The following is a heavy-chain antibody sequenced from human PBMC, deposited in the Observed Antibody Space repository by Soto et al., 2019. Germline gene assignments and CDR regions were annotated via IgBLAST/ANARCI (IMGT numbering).Heavy chain of an antibody. CDR3: TRSSNGYDFDI. CDR2: IYYTGST. V-gene: IGHV4-59*01. D-gene: IGHD2-8*01. J-gene: IGHJ3*02. CDR1: AGSINNYY. Sequence: NPSETLSLTCTVSAGSINNYYWTWIRQPPGKGLEWVGYIYYTGSTSYNPSLRGRVTISLDRSKNQFSLKLTSVTTADTAVYYCTRSSNGYDFDIWGQGTMVTLAS.